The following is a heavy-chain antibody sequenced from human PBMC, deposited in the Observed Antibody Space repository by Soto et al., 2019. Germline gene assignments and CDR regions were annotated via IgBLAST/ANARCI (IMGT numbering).Heavy chain of an antibody. D-gene: IGHD3-22*01. CDR1: GFTFSDYY. Sequence: GGSLRLSCAASGFTFSDYYMSWIRQAPGKGLEWVSYISSSSSYTNYADSVKGRFTISRDNAKNSLYLQMNSLRAEDTAVYYCARDQGMIVGLYSYYGMDVWGQGTTVTVSS. V-gene: IGHV3-11*06. CDR2: ISSSSSYT. J-gene: IGHJ6*02. CDR3: ARDQGMIVGLYSYYGMDV.